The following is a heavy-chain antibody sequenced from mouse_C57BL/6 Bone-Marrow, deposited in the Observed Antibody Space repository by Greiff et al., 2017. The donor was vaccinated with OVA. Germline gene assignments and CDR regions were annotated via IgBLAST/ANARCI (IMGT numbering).Heavy chain of an antibody. CDR2: ISSGGSYT. Sequence: EVMLVESGGDLVKPGGSLKLSCAASGFTFSSYGMSWVRQTPDKRLEWVATISSGGSYTYYPDSVKGRFTISRDNAKNTLYLQMSSLKSEDTAMYYCARPRGYGSSYAMDYWGQGTSVTVSS. CDR3: ARPRGYGSSYAMDY. V-gene: IGHV5-6*01. D-gene: IGHD1-1*01. CDR1: GFTFSSYG. J-gene: IGHJ4*01.